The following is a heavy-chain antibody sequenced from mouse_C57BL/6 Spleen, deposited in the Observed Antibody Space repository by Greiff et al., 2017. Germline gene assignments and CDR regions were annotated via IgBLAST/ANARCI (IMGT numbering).Heavy chain of an antibody. CDR1: GYTFTTYP. CDR3: ARGLPFYYGNYWYFDV. Sequence: QVQLKESGAELVKPGASVKMSCKASGYTFTTYPIEWMKQNHGKSLEWIGNFHPYNDDTKYNEKFKGKATLTVEKSSSTVYLELSRLTSDDSAVYYCARGLPFYYGNYWYFDVWGTGTTVTVSS. V-gene: IGHV1-47*01. CDR2: FHPYNDDT. J-gene: IGHJ1*03. D-gene: IGHD2-1*01.